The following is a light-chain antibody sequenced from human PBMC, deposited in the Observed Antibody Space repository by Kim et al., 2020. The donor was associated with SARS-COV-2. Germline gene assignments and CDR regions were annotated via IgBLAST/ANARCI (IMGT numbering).Light chain of an antibody. V-gene: IGLV1-44*01. J-gene: IGLJ2*01. CDR1: SSNIGSKT. Sequence: QSVLTQPPSASGTPGQRVTISCSGSSSNIGSKTVNWFQQLPGTAPKLLIYISNQRSSGGPDRFSGSNSGTSASLAITGLQSEVEADYYCATCEVSLNGGVFGGGTKLTVL. CDR2: ISN. CDR3: ATCEVSLNGGV.